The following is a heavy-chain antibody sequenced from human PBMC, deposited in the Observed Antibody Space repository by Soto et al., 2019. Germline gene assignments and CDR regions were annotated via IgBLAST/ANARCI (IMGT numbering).Heavy chain of an antibody. CDR2: FYYSGST. V-gene: IGHV4-59*01. CDR3: ARGIYSNSWYDY. J-gene: IGHJ4*02. CDR1: GVSISSYD. D-gene: IGHD6-13*01. Sequence: SETLSLTCTVSGVSISSYDWTWIRQPPGKGLEWIGYFYYSGSTNYNPSLKSRVTISVDTSKNQFSLKLSSVTAADTAVYYCARGIYSNSWYDYWGQGTLVTVSS.